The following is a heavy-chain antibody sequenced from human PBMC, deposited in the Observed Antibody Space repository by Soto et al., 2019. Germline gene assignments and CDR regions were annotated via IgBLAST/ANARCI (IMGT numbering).Heavy chain of an antibody. CDR2: ISWNSGSI. CDR1: GFTFDDYA. Sequence: PGGSLRLSCAASGFTFDDYAMHWVRQAPGKGLEWVSGISWNSGSIGYADSVKGRFTISRDNAKNSLYLQMNSLRAEDTALYYCAKDLSHAPYDFYDYWGQGTLVTVSS. CDR3: AKDLSHAPYDFYDY. D-gene: IGHD3-3*01. J-gene: IGHJ4*02. V-gene: IGHV3-9*01.